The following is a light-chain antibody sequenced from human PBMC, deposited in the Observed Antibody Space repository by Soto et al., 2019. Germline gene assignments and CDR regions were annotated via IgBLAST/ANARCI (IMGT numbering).Light chain of an antibody. CDR3: QQSYNAPLT. CDR2: AAS. CDR1: QSINRY. Sequence: DIKMTQSPSSLSASVGDRVTITCRASQSINRYLNWYQQKPGKAPKLLINAASSLQSGVPSRFSGSGSGTDFILTISSLQPEDFATYHCQQSYNAPLTFGGGTKVEIK. V-gene: IGKV1-39*01. J-gene: IGKJ4*01.